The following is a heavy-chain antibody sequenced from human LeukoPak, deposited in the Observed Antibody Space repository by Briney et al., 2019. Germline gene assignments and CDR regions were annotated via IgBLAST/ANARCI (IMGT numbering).Heavy chain of an antibody. V-gene: IGHV5-51*01. CDR1: GSTFSDYW. D-gene: IGHD2-2*02. CDR3: ARSQGLYGAADY. J-gene: IGHJ4*02. CDR2: VYPGDSDT. Sequence: GASLKISCKASGSTFSDYWIGWVRQMPGQGLEWMGIVYPGDSDTRYSPSFQGHVTISADKSINTAYLQWSGLQASDNAIYFCARSQGLYGAADYWGQGTLV.